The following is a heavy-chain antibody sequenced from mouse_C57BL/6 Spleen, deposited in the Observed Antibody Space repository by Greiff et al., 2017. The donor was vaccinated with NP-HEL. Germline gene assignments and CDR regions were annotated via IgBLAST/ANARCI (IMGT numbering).Heavy chain of an antibody. CDR3: ARGLLDYFDY. V-gene: IGHV5-17*01. CDR1: GFTFSDYG. CDR2: ISSGSSTI. Sequence: EVMLVESGGGLVKPGGSLKLSCAASGFTFSDYGMHWVRQAAEKGLEWVAYISSGSSTIYYADTVKGRFTISRDNAKNTLFLQMTSLRSEDTAMYYCARGLLDYFDYWGQGTTLTVSS. J-gene: IGHJ2*01. D-gene: IGHD2-10*02.